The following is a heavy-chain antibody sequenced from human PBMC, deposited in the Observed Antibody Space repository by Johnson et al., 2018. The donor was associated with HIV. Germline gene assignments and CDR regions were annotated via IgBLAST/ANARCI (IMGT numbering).Heavy chain of an antibody. D-gene: IGHD4-17*01. V-gene: IGHV3-13*01. J-gene: IGHJ3*02. CDR3: AKTRTTVTTIDAFDI. CDR2: IGTAGDT. Sequence: VQLVESGGGVVQPGRSLRLSCAASGFTFSSYDMHWVRQATGKGLEWVSAIGTAGDTYYPGSVKGRFTISRENAKNTLYLQMNSLRAEDTAVYYCAKTRTTVTTIDAFDIWGQGTMVTVSS. CDR1: GFTFSSYD.